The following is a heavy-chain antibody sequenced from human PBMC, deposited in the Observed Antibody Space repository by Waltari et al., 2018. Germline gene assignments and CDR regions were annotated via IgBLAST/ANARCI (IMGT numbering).Heavy chain of an antibody. J-gene: IGHJ3*02. CDR3: ARGDGGSGLGASDI. CDR2: IWYDGSNK. D-gene: IGHD3-3*01. V-gene: IGHV3-33*01. Sequence: QVQLVESGGGVVRSGRSLRLCCVGSGFAFATHAMNLVRQAPGKGLEWVAVIWYDGSNKNYVDSVKGRFTISRDNSKNTMYLEMNRLRAEDTAVYFCARGDGGSGLGASDIWGQGTMVTVSS. CDR1: GFAFATHA.